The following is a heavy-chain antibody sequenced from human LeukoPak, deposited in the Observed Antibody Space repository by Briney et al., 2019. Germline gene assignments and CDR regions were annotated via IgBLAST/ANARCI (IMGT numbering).Heavy chain of an antibody. CDR2: IKQDGSEK. V-gene: IGHV3-7*01. D-gene: IGHD2-8*01. CDR1: GFTFSSYW. Sequence: GGSLRLSRAASGFTFSSYWMSWVRQAPGKGLEWVANIKQDGSEKYYVDSVKGRFTISRDNAKNSLYLQMNSLRAEDTAVYYCARVGIVLMVYAIRPFDYWGQGTLVTVSS. J-gene: IGHJ4*02. CDR3: ARVGIVLMVYAIRPFDY.